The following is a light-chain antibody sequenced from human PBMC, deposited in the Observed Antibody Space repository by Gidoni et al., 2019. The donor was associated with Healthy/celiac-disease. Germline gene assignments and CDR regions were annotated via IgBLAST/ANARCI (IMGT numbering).Light chain of an antibody. CDR3: QQYGSSPWT. V-gene: IGKV3-20*01. CDR1: QSVSSSY. CDR2: GAS. J-gene: IGKJ1*01. Sequence: EIVLTQSPGTLSLSPEEKATLSCRASQSVSSSYLAWYQQKPGQAPRLLIYGASSRATGIPYRFSGSGSGTDFTLTISRLEPEDFAVYYCQQYGSSPWTFGQGTKVEIK.